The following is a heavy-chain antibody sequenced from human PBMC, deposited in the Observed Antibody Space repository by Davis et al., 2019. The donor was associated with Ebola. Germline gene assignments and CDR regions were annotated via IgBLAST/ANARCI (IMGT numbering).Heavy chain of an antibody. CDR3: ARGSFKYDFWTRGGAFDI. V-gene: IGHV1-2*04. CDR2: INPNSGGT. J-gene: IGHJ3*02. D-gene: IGHD3-3*01. CDR1: GYTFTGYY. Sequence: ASVKVSCKASGYTFTGYYMHWVRQAPGQGLEWMGWINPNSGGTNYAQKFQGWVTMTRDTSISTAYMELSRLRSDDTAVYYCARGSFKYDFWTRGGAFDIWGQGTMVTVSS.